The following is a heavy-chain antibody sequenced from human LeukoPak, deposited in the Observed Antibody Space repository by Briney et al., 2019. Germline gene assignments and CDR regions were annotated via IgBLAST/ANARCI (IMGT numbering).Heavy chain of an antibody. CDR1: GYTLTELS. D-gene: IGHD6-19*01. Sequence: ASVKVSCKVSGYTLTELSMHWVRQAPGKGLEWMGGFDPEDGETIYAQKFQGRVTMTEDTSTDTAYMELSSLRSEDTAVYYCATIAVAEDWFDPWGQGTLSPSPQ. CDR2: FDPEDGET. V-gene: IGHV1-24*01. CDR3: ATIAVAEDWFDP. J-gene: IGHJ5*02.